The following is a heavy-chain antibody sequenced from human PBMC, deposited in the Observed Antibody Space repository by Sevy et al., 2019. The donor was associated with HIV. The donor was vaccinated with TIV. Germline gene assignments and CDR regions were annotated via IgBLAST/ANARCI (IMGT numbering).Heavy chain of an antibody. D-gene: IGHD6-19*01. J-gene: IGHJ4*02. Sequence: SETLSLTCAVYGGSFSGYYWSWIRQPPGKGLEWIGEINHSGSTNYNPSLKSRVTISVDTSKNPFSLKLSSVTAADTVGYYCARGPYSSGWYSGGAGRLFDYWGQGTLVTVSS. CDR3: ARGPYSSGWYSGGAGRLFDY. V-gene: IGHV4-34*01. CDR1: GGSFSGYY. CDR2: INHSGST.